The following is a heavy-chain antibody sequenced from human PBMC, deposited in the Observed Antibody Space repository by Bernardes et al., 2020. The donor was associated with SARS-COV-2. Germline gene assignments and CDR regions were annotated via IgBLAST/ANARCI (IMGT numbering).Heavy chain of an antibody. V-gene: IGHV4-34*01. CDR3: ARGYGSGSYYNGD. Sequence: SETLSLTCTVYGGSFSGYYWSWIRQPPGKGLEWIWEISRGGSTVYNPYLKSRVTISVDTSKNQFCFKQSSVTAADTAVCYCARGYGSGSYYNGDWGQGTLVTVSS. CDR1: GGSFSGYY. D-gene: IGHD3-10*01. J-gene: IGHJ4*02. CDR2: ISRGGST.